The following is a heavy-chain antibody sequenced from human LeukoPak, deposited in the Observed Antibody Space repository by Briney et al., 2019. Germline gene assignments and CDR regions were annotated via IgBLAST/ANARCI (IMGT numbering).Heavy chain of an antibody. Sequence: TGGSLRLSCAASGFTFSSFGMSWVRQAPGKGLEWVSYITSSSSTIYYADSVKGRFTISRDNAKNSLYLQMNSLRAEDTALYYCARDGYYDFWSGQTFNDYWGQGILVTVSS. J-gene: IGHJ4*02. CDR2: ITSSSSTI. D-gene: IGHD3-3*01. CDR1: GFTFSSFG. V-gene: IGHV3-48*01. CDR3: ARDGYYDFWSGQTFNDY.